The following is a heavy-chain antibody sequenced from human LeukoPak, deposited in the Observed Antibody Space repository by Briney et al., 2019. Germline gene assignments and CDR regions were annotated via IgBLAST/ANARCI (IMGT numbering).Heavy chain of an antibody. CDR1: GFTLSSYA. CDR2: ISGSGGST. V-gene: IGHV3-23*01. J-gene: IGHJ4*02. CDR3: AKDTAYCGGDCYWGYFDY. Sequence: GGSLRLSCAASGFTLSSYAMSWVRQAPGKGLEWVSTISGSGGSTYYADSVKGRFTISRVTSKNTLYLKMNSLTAEDTAVYYCAKDTAYCGGDCYWGYFDYWGQGTLVTVSS. D-gene: IGHD2-21*02.